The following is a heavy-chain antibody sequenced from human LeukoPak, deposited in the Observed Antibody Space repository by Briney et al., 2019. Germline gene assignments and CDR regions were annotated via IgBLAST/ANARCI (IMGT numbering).Heavy chain of an antibody. CDR3: AKHRSGIAASGSNY. J-gene: IGHJ4*02. D-gene: IGHD6-13*01. CDR2: ISGSGGDSGGST. Sequence: GGSLRLSCAASGFTFSSFAMSWVRQAPGKGLEWVSVSVISGSGGDSGGSTYYADSVKGRFTISRDDCNNTLYLQMNNLKVEDTAVYYCAKHRSGIAASGSNYWGQGTLVSVSS. CDR1: GFTFSSFA. V-gene: IGHV3-23*01.